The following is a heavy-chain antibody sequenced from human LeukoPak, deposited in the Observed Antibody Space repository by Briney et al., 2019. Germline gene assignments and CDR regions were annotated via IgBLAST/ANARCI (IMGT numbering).Heavy chain of an antibody. CDR2: IYYSGST. Sequence: SETLSLTCTVSGGSISSYYWSWIRQPPGKGLEWIGSIYYSGSTYYNPSLKSRVTISVDTSKNQFSLKLSSVTAADTAVYYCARYDSSGYYLGKVDYWGQGTLVTVSS. CDR3: ARYDSSGYYLGKVDY. D-gene: IGHD3-22*01. J-gene: IGHJ4*02. V-gene: IGHV4-39*01. CDR1: GGSISSYY.